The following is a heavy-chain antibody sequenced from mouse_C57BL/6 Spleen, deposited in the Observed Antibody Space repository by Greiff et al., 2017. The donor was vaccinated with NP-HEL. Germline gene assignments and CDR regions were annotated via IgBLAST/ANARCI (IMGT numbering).Heavy chain of an antibody. CDR2: INPGSGGT. CDR1: GYAFTNYL. CDR3: ARWIYYGYDGWYFDV. D-gene: IGHD2-2*01. Sequence: QVQLQQSGAELVRPGTSVKVSCKASGYAFTNYLIEWVKQRPGQGLEWIGVINPGSGGTNYNEKFKGKATLTADKSSSTAYMQLSSLTSEDSAVYFCARWIYYGYDGWYFDVWGTGTTVTVSS. J-gene: IGHJ1*03. V-gene: IGHV1-54*01.